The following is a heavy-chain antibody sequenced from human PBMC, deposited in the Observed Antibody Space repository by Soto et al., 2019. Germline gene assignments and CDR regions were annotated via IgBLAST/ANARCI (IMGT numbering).Heavy chain of an antibody. CDR1: GGSISSSSYY. J-gene: IGHJ4*02. V-gene: IGHV4-39*01. CDR3: ASPYYDSSGYYYY. CDR2: IYYSGST. Sequence: KPSETLSLTCTVSGGSISSSSYYWGWIRQPPGKGLEWIGSIYYSGSTCYNPSLKSRVTISVDTSKNQFSLKLSSVTAADTAVYYCASPYYDSSGYYYYWGQGTLVTV. D-gene: IGHD3-22*01.